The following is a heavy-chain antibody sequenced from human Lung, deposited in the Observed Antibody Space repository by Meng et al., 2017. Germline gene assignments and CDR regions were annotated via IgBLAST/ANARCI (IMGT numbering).Heavy chain of an antibody. D-gene: IGHD1-26*01. V-gene: IGHV4-4*02. CDR3: ARFDISSSGRGDY. Sequence: QVPLPESGPGLVKPSGTLSLTCPVSGGPITSSTWWSWVRQTPGKGLEWFGEIFHSGSTNYNPPLESRVTISVDKSKNQFSLKVYPVTAADTATYYCARFDISSSGRGDYWGQGILVTVSS. J-gene: IGHJ4*02. CDR1: GGPITSSTW. CDR2: IFHSGST.